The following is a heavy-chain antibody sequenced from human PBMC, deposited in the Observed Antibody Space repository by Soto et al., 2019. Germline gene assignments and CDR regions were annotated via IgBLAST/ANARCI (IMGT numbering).Heavy chain of an antibody. CDR2: MSWNPISI. Sequence: DVHLAESGGGLVQPGRSLRLSCAASGFAFDDYAMHWVRQTPKKGLEWVAGMSWNPISIDYAGSVKGRFTISRDNAKKSLYLHMGSLRIEDTALYYCVKGQIRGNRGWGREFDYWGQGILVTVSS. J-gene: IGHJ4*02. V-gene: IGHV3-9*01. CDR1: GFAFDDYA. D-gene: IGHD3-16*01. CDR3: VKGQIRGNRGWGREFDY.